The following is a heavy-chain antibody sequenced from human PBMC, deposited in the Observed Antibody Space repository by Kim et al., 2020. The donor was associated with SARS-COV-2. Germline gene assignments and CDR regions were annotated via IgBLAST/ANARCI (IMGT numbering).Heavy chain of an antibody. J-gene: IGHJ2*01. D-gene: IGHD2-21*02. CDR3: ARDQEVVVTAIRYWYFDL. V-gene: IGHV3-11*05. CDR2: ISSSSSYT. CDR1: GFTFSDYY. Sequence: GGSLRLSCAASGFTFSDYYMSWIRQAPGKGLEWVSYISSSSSYTNYADSVKGRFTISRDNAKNSLYLQMNSLRAEDTAVYYCARDQEVVVTAIRYWYFDLWGRGTLVTVSS.